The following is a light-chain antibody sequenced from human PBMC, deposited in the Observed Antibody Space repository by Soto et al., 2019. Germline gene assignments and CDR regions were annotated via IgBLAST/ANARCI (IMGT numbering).Light chain of an antibody. CDR3: GTWDSGLSAVV. J-gene: IGLJ2*01. CDR1: SSNIGNNY. Sequence: QSALTQPPSVSAAPGQRVTISCSGSSSNIGNNYVSWYQHLPGTAPKLLIYGNNRRPSGIPDRFSDSKSGTSATLAITGLQTGDEADYYCGTWDSGLSAVVFGGGTKVTVL. CDR2: GNN. V-gene: IGLV1-51*01.